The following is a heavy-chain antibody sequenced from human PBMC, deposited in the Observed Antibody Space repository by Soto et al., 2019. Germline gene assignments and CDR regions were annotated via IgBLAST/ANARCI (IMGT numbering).Heavy chain of an antibody. CDR3: ARDPEDIVHWFDP. V-gene: IGHV1-18*01. D-gene: IGHD2-8*01. CDR1: GYTFSSYG. Sequence: ASVKVSCQASGYTFSSYGISWGRQAPGQGLEWMGWISAYNGNTNYAQKLQGRVTMTTDTSTSTAYMELRSLRSDDTAVYYCARDPEDIVHWFDPWGQGTLVTVSS. CDR2: ISAYNGNT. J-gene: IGHJ5*02.